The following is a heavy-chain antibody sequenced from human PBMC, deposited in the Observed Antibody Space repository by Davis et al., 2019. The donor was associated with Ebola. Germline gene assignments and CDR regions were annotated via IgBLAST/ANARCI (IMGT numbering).Heavy chain of an antibody. D-gene: IGHD6-13*01. CDR1: GYTFTSYG. CDR2: IIPIFGTA. J-gene: IGHJ4*02. CDR3: ARSPIAAIDY. Sequence: SVKVSCKASGYTFTSYGISWVRQAPGQGLEWMGGIIPIFGTANYAQKFQGRVTITADESTSTAYMELSSLRSEDTAVYYCARSPIAAIDYWGQGTLVTVSS. V-gene: IGHV1-69*13.